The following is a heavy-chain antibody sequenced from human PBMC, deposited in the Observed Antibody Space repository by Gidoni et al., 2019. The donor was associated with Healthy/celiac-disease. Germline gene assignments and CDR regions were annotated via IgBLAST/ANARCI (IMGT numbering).Heavy chain of an antibody. V-gene: IGHV3-73*02. J-gene: IGHJ4*02. D-gene: IGHD6-19*01. CDR1: GFTFSGSA. CDR2: IRSKANSYAT. CDR3: TIAVAGPQVL. Sequence: EVQLVESGGGLVQPGGSLRLTCAASGFTFSGSAMHWVRQASGKGLDWVGRIRSKANSYATAYAASVKGRFTISRDDSKNTAYLQMNSLKTEDTAVYYCTIAVAGPQVLWGQGTLVTVSS.